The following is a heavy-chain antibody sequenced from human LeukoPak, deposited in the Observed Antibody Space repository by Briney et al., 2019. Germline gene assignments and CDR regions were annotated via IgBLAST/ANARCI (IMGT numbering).Heavy chain of an antibody. CDR2: IYHSGST. J-gene: IGHJ3*01. Sequence: SETLSLTCDVSGYSISSGYYWGWIRQPPGKGLEWIGSIYHSGSTYYNPSLKSRVTISVGKSKNQFSLKLSSVTAADTAVYYCARDRDSSGYYLYPDAFDVWGQGTMVTVSS. D-gene: IGHD3-22*01. V-gene: IGHV4-38-2*02. CDR1: GYSISSGYY. CDR3: ARDRDSSGYYLYPDAFDV.